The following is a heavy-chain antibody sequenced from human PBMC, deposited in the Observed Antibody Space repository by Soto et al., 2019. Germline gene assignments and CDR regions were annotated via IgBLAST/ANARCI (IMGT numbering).Heavy chain of an antibody. V-gene: IGHV6-1*01. CDR1: GDSVSSNSAT. J-gene: IGHJ5*02. Sequence: SQTLSLTCAISGDSVSSNSATWNWIRQSPSRGLEWLGRTYYRSKWYNDYAPSVRSRIIINPDTSKNQFSLQLNSVIPEDTAVYYCGRAHLGSDRYILEPFDPWGQGTLVTGS. CDR3: GRAHLGSDRYILEPFDP. D-gene: IGHD1-1*01. CDR2: TYYRSKWYN.